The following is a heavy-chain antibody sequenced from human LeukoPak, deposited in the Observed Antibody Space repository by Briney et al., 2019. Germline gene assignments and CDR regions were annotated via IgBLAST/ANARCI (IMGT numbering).Heavy chain of an antibody. J-gene: IGHJ5*02. CDR3: ARRRLGYCSSTSCHNWFDP. Sequence: GESLHISCKGSGYSFTSYWIGWVRQMPGKGLEWMGIIYPGDSDTRYSPSFQGQVTISADKSISTGYLQWSSLKASDTAMYYCARRRLGYCSSTSCHNWFDPWGQGTLVTVSS. D-gene: IGHD2-2*01. CDR2: IYPGDSDT. V-gene: IGHV5-51*01. CDR1: GYSFTSYW.